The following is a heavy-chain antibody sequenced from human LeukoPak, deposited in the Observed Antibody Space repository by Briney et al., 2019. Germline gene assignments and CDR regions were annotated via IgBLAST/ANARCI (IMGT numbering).Heavy chain of an antibody. Sequence: GGSLRLSCAASRFNFSRNGMHWVRQAPGKGLEWVAFIRYDGSKKLYGDSVRGRSTISRDNSKNTLYLQMNTLRDEDTAVYYCARDFDDVNGDYYYIPDYWGQGMLVTVSS. V-gene: IGHV3-30*02. D-gene: IGHD3-10*01. CDR3: ARDFDDVNGDYYYIPDY. J-gene: IGHJ4*02. CDR1: RFNFSRNG. CDR2: IRYDGSKK.